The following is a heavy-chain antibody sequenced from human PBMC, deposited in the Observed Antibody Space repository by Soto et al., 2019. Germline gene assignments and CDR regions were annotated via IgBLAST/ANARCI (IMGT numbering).Heavy chain of an antibody. Sequence: EVQLSESGGGLVQPGGSLRLSCAASGFTFSSYAMNWVRQAPGKGLEWVSGISGSGGSTFYADSVKGRFTISRDNSKNTLSLQMNSLRAEDTALYYCAKGGSGSYPNYWGQGTLVTVSS. D-gene: IGHD1-26*01. CDR1: GFTFSSYA. CDR3: AKGGSGSYPNY. J-gene: IGHJ4*02. V-gene: IGHV3-23*01. CDR2: ISGSGGST.